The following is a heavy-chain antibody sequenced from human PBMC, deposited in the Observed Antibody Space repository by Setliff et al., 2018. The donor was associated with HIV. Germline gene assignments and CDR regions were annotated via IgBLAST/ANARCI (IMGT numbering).Heavy chain of an antibody. D-gene: IGHD3-10*01. CDR1: GGSFSGYY. CDR3: ARSGFGYYYYYMDV. Sequence: SETLSLTCAVYGGSFSGYYWNWIRQSAGKGLEWIGRIDTSESTNYNPSLKSRVTMSVDTSNHQFSLKLRSVTAADTAVYYCARSGFGYYYYYMDVWGKGTTVTVSS. J-gene: IGHJ6*03. V-gene: IGHV4-59*10. CDR2: IDTSEST.